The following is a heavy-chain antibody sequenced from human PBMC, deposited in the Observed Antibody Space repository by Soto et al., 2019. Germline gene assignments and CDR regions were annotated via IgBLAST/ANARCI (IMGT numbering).Heavy chain of an antibody. Sequence: QLQLQESGPGLVKPSETLSLTCTVSGGSISSSSYYWGWIRQPPGKGLEWIGSIYYSGSTYYNPSLKSRFSISVDTSKNQFSLKLSSVTAADTAVYYCARLRRHLLHHDYWGQGTLVTVSS. V-gene: IGHV4-39*01. CDR2: IYYSGST. J-gene: IGHJ4*02. CDR1: GGSISSSSYY. CDR3: ARLRRHLLHHDY. D-gene: IGHD3-3*02.